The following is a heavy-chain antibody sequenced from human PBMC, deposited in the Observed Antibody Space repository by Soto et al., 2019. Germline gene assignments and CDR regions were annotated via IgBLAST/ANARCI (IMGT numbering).Heavy chain of an antibody. J-gene: IGHJ4*02. CDR1: GYTFSNYF. CDR2: INAGNGDT. CDR3: TREDY. V-gene: IGHV1-3*05. Sequence: QVQLVQSGAEEKKPGASVKVSCKASGYTFSNYFIHWVRQAPGQRLEWMGWINAGNGDTQYSQKFQGRVTITRDTSATTVYMDLSSLKSEDTAVYYCTREDYWGQGTLVTVSS.